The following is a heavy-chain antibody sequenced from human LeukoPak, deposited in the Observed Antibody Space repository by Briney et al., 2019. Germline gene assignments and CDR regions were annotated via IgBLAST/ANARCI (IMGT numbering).Heavy chain of an antibody. J-gene: IGHJ6*03. CDR1: GGSISSSNW. CDR3: ARDHYMDV. V-gene: IGHV4-4*02. CDR2: IYHSGST. Sequence: PSETLSLTCAVSGGSISSSNWWSWVRQPPGKGLEWIGEIYHSGSTNFNPSLKSRVTISIDKSKNQFSLNLRYVTAADTAVYYCARDHYMDVWGKGTTVTASS.